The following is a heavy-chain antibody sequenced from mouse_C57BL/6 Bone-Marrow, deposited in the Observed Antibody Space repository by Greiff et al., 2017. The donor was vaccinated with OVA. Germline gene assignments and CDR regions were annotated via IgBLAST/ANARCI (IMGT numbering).Heavy chain of an antibody. CDR3: ARPGGYYPFAY. D-gene: IGHD2-3*01. J-gene: IGHJ3*01. CDR1: GFTFSDYG. V-gene: IGHV5-17*01. Sequence: EVQGVESGGGLVKPGGSLKLSCAASGFTFSDYGMHWVRQAPEKGLEWVAYISSGSSTIYYADTVKGRFTISRDNAKNTLFLQMTSLRSEDTAMYYCARPGGYYPFAYWGQGTLVTVSA. CDR2: ISSGSSTI.